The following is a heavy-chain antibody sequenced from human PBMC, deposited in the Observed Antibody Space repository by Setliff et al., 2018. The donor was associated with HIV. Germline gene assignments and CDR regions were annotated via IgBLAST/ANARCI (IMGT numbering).Heavy chain of an antibody. Sequence: SLKISCAASGFTFDDYAMHWVRQTPGKGLEWVAGIDWDMGSIDYADSVKGRFTISRDNAKNSLYLQMNSLRAEDTAVYYCVRQSVAVTYGMDVWGQGTTVTVSS. CDR2: IDWDMGSI. V-gene: IGHV3-9*01. CDR3: VRQSVAVTYGMDV. CDR1: GFTFDDYA. J-gene: IGHJ6*02. D-gene: IGHD4-4*01.